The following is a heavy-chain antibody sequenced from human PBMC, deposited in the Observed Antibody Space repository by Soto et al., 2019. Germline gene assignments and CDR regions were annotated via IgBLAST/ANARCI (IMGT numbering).Heavy chain of an antibody. CDR3: ARRFSYDFWSGYSPFADYYYMDV. D-gene: IGHD3-3*01. CDR1: GGSISSYY. J-gene: IGHJ6*03. V-gene: IGHV4-59*08. CDR2: IYYSGST. Sequence: SETLSLTCTVSGGSISSYYWSWIRQPPGKGLEWIGYIYYSGSTNYNPSLKSRVTISVDTSKNQFSLKLSSVIAADTAVYYCARRFSYDFWSGYSPFADYYYMDVWGKGTTVTVSS.